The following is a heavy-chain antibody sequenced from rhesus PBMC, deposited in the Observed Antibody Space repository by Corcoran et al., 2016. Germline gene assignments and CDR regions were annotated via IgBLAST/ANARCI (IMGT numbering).Heavy chain of an antibody. CDR3: AKGRSTLDV. Sequence: EVQLVETGGGWVQPGGSLKLSVAASGCTFSSYGMSWVRQAPGKGLEWVSAINSGGGSTYYADSVKGRFTISRDNSKNTLSLQMNSLRAEDTAMYYCAKGRSTLDVWGRGVLVTVSS. CDR2: INSGGGST. J-gene: IGHJ5-2*02. V-gene: IGHV3S5*01. D-gene: IGHD2-15*01. CDR1: GCTFSSYG.